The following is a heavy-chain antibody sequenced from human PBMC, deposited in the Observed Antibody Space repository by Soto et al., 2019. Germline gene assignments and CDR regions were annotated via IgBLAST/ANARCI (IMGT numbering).Heavy chain of an antibody. CDR1: GGTFSSYA. CDR3: ARSGMGAYYDILTASGAFDI. Sequence: QVQLVQSGAEVKKPGSSVKVSCKASGGTFSSYAISWVRQAPGQGLEWMGGIIPIFGTANYAQKFQGRVTITADKATSTAYRELSSLRSEDTAVYYCARSGMGAYYDILTASGAFDIWGQGTMVTVSS. D-gene: IGHD3-9*01. CDR2: IIPIFGTA. J-gene: IGHJ3*02. V-gene: IGHV1-69*06.